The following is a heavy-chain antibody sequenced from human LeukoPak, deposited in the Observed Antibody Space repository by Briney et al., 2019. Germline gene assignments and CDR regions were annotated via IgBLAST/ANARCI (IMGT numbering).Heavy chain of an antibody. D-gene: IGHD5-18*01. CDR2: IYYSGST. CDR3: ARDRLIQLFDY. J-gene: IGHJ4*02. Sequence: SETLSLTCTVSGGSISSYYWSWIRQPPGKGLEWIGYIYYSGSTYYNPSLKSRVTISVDTSKNQFSLKLSSVTAADTAVYYCARDRLIQLFDYWGQGTLVTVSS. V-gene: IGHV4-59*12. CDR1: GGSISSYY.